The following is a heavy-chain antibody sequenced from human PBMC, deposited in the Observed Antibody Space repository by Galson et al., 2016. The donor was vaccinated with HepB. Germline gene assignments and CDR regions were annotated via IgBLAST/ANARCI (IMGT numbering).Heavy chain of an antibody. Sequence: SCKASGGTFSSYAISWVRQAPGQWLEWMGGIIPIFGTTNYAQKFQGRVTITADKSTSTAYMELTSLRSEDTAVYYCARTHYDCSNNNCYLPDYYYYGMDVWGQGTTVTVSS. CDR2: IIPIFGTT. D-gene: IGHD2-2*01. CDR1: GGTFSSYA. CDR3: ARTHYDCSNNNCYLPDYYYYGMDV. J-gene: IGHJ6*02. V-gene: IGHV1-69*06.